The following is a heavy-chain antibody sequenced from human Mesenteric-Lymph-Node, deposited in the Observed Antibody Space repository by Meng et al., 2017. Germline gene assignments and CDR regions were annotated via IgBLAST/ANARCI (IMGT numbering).Heavy chain of an antibody. D-gene: IGHD6-19*01. V-gene: IGHV3-7*01. CDR1: GFIFSSYW. CDR3: ARGSGWYQYFQH. J-gene: IGHJ1*01. CDR2: IKQDGSEK. Sequence: GQRWESGGGFIQPGGSLGLSCEAFGFIFSSYWMSWVRQAPGKGLEWVANIKQDGSEKYYVDSVKGRFTISRDNAKNSLYLQMNSLRAEDTAVYYCARGSGWYQYFQHWGQGTLVTASS.